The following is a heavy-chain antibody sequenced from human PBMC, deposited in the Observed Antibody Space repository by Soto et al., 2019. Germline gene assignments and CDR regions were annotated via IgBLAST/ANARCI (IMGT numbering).Heavy chain of an antibody. CDR2: IKSKTDGGTT. V-gene: IGHV3-15*01. J-gene: IGHJ4*02. D-gene: IGHD3-16*01. CDR3: TTDPWGDYVGY. CDR1: GFTFSNAW. Sequence: EVQLVESGGGLVKPGGSLRLSCAASGFTFSNAWMSWVRQAPGKGLEWVGRIKSKTDGGTTDYAAPVKGRFTISRDDSKSTLYLQMNSLKTEDTAVWSCTTDPWGDYVGYWGQGALVTVSS.